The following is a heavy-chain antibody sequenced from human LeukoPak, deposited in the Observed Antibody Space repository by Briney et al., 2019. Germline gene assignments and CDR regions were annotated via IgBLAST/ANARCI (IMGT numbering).Heavy chain of an antibody. D-gene: IGHD3-22*01. J-gene: IGHJ4*02. CDR3: ARDSQVHYYDSSGYYYRS. Sequence: SVKVSCKASGGTFSSYTISWVRQAPGQGLEWMGRIIPILGIANYAQKFQGRVTITTDESTSTAYMELSSLRSEDTAVYYCARDSQVHYYDSSGYYYRSWGQGTLVTVSS. CDR1: GGTFSSYT. CDR2: IIPILGIA. V-gene: IGHV1-69*16.